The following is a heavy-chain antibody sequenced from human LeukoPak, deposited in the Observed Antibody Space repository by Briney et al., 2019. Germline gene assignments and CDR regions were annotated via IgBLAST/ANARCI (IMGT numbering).Heavy chain of an antibody. J-gene: IGHJ4*02. CDR2: INHSGST. Sequence: SETLSLTCAVYGGSFSGYYWSWIRQPPGKGLEWIGEINHSGSTNYNPSLKSRVTISVDTSKNQFSLKLSSVTAADTAVYYCARGLSIAAAGTLFDYWGQGTLVTVSS. V-gene: IGHV4-34*01. CDR1: GGSFSGYY. CDR3: ARGLSIAAAGTLFDY. D-gene: IGHD6-13*01.